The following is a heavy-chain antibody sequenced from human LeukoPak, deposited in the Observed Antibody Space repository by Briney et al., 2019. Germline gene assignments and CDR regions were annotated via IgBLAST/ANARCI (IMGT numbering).Heavy chain of an antibody. CDR3: ARDSIRVQTGTTP. J-gene: IGHJ5*02. Sequence: KASETLSLTCTVSGGSISSSSYYWGWIRQPPGKGLEWIGSIYYSGSTYYNPSLNYRVTISVDTSKNQFSLRLTSVTAADTAVYYCARDSIRVQTGTTPWGRGTLVTVSS. CDR1: GGSISSSSYY. CDR2: IYYSGST. D-gene: IGHD1-1*01. V-gene: IGHV4-39*07.